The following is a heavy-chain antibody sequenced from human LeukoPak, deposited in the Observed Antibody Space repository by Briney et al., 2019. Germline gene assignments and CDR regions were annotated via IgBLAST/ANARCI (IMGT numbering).Heavy chain of an antibody. J-gene: IGHJ4*02. CDR1: RFTFSNYA. V-gene: IGHV3-33*03. CDR3: AGQRGRIAAALFDY. D-gene: IGHD6-13*01. CDR2: IWYDGSSQ. Sequence: GGSLRLSCAASRFTFSNYAMHWVRQTLGKGLEWVAVIWYDGSSQYYADSVKGRFTVSRDNSKNTLYLQMNSLRADDTAVYYCAGQRGRIAAALFDYWGQGTLVTVSS.